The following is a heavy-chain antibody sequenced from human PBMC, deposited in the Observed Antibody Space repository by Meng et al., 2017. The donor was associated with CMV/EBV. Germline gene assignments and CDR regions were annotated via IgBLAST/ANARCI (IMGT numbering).Heavy chain of an antibody. CDR3: VSIVSGSYLQLPDN. D-gene: IGHD1-26*01. V-gene: IGHV1-2*02. CDR1: GYTFTGYY. CDR2: INPNSGGT. Sequence: ASVKVSCKASGYTFTGYYMHWVRQAPGQGLEWMGWINPNSGGTNYAQKFQGRVTLTRDTSISTAYMGLGRLRSADTAVYYCVSIVSGSYLQLPDNWGQGTLVTSPQ. J-gene: IGHJ4*02.